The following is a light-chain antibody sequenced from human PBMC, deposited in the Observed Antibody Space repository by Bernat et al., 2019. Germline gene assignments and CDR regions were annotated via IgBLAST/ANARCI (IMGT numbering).Light chain of an antibody. CDR3: QQANTFPPP. J-gene: IGKJ5*01. CDR1: QGIGNW. Sequence: DVQMTQSPSSVSASVGDRVTMTCRASQGIGNWLAWYQQKLGKPPKLLISGSSNLQSGVPSRFSGSGSGTDFTLTLRSLQPEDSATYYCQQANTFPPPFGQGTRLDIK. V-gene: IGKV1-12*01. CDR2: GSS.